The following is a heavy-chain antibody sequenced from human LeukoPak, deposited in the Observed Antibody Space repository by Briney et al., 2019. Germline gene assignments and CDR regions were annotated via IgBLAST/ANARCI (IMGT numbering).Heavy chain of an antibody. D-gene: IGHD3-22*01. CDR1: GYTLTELS. V-gene: IGHV1-24*01. Sequence: ASVTVSCKVSGYTLTELSMHWVRQAPGKGLEWMGGFDPEDGETIYAQKFQGRVTMTEDTSTDTAYMELSSLRSEDTAVYYCATREDYYDSSASFDYWGQGTLVTVSS. CDR2: FDPEDGET. CDR3: ATREDYYDSSASFDY. J-gene: IGHJ4*02.